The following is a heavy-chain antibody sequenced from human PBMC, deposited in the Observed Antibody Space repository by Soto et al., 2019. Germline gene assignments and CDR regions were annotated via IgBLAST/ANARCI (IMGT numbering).Heavy chain of an antibody. Sequence: EVQLVESGGGLVQPGRSLRLSCAASGFTFDDYAMHWVRQAPGKGLEWVSGISWNSGSIGYAEPVKGRFTISRDNGQNSLDLQKNNLKAWDKGLFYWAKSCSYKYHHMELRGKGTTVTVSS. CDR1: GFTFDDYA. J-gene: IGHJ6*03. CDR3: AKSCSYKYHHMEL. V-gene: IGHV3-9*01. CDR2: ISWNSGSI. D-gene: IGHD1-1*01.